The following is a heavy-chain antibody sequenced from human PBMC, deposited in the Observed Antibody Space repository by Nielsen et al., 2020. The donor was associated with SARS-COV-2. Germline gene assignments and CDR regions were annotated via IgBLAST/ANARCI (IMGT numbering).Heavy chain of an antibody. J-gene: IGHJ1*01. CDR2: ISKSSTYM. D-gene: IGHD6-19*01. V-gene: IGHV3-21*04. Sequence: GESLKISCAASGFTFSSLWMSWARQVPGKGLEWVSSISKSSTYMYYADSVKGRFTISRDDAKNSLYLQMDSLRAEDTAVYYCAKMSPPGIAVGTAEYFQHWGQGTLVTVSS. CDR1: GFTFSSLW. CDR3: AKMSPPGIAVGTAEYFQH.